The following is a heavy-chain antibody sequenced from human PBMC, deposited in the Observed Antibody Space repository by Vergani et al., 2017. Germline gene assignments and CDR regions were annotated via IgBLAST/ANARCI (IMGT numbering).Heavy chain of an antibody. Sequence: QMQLVQSGPEVKKPGTSVKVSCKASGFTFTSSAVQWVRQARGQRLEWMGIINPSGGSTRYAQKFQGRVTITADESTSTGYMELSSLRSEDPAVYYCALDYYDSSGYYRFAPFDYWGQGTLVTVSS. CDR3: ALDYYDSSGYYRFAPFDY. V-gene: IGHV1-58*01. CDR1: GFTFTSSA. J-gene: IGHJ4*02. CDR2: INPSGGST. D-gene: IGHD3-22*01.